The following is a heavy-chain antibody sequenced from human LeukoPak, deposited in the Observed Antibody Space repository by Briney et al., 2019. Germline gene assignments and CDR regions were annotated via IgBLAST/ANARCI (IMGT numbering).Heavy chain of an antibody. V-gene: IGHV1-8*01. CDR1: GYTFTSYD. CDR3: ARLLDYPPRDGMDV. CDR2: MNPNSGNT. D-gene: IGHD2-8*01. J-gene: IGHJ6*02. Sequence: TSVKVSCKASGYTFTSYDINWVRQATGQGLEWMGWMNPNSGNTGYAQKFQGRVTMTRNTSISTAYMELSSLRSEDTAVYYCARLLDYPPRDGMDVWGQGTTVTVSS.